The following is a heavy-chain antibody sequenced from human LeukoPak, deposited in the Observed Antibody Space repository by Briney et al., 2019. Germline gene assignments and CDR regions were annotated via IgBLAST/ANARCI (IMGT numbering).Heavy chain of an antibody. CDR2: ISSSGSTI. CDR1: GFTFSSYE. V-gene: IGHV3-48*03. D-gene: IGHD3-3*01. Sequence: GGSLRLSCAASGFTFSSYEMNWVRQAPGKGLEWVSYISSSGSTIYYADSVKGRFTISRDNAKNSLYLQMNSLRDEDTAVYYCARAADVITIFGVVIIPQYFDYWGQGTLVTVSS. J-gene: IGHJ4*02. CDR3: ARAADVITIFGVVIIPQYFDY.